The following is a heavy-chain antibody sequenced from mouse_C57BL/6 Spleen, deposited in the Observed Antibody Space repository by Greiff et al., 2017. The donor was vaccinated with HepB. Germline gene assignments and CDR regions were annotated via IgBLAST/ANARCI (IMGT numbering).Heavy chain of an antibody. D-gene: IGHD2-14*01. CDR2: IYPGDGDT. V-gene: IGHV1-80*01. CDR3: ARVEVRRSFDY. J-gene: IGHJ2*01. Sequence: VQLQQSGAELVKPGASVKISCKASGYAFSSYWMNWVKQRPGKGLEWIGQIYPGDGDTNYNGKFKGKATLTADKSSSTASLQLSSLTSEDSAVYFGARVEVRRSFDYGGQGTTLTVSS. CDR1: GYAFSSYW.